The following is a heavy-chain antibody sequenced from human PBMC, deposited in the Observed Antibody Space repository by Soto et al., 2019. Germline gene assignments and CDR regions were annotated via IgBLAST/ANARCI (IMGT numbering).Heavy chain of an antibody. CDR1: GDSVSSNSAA. J-gene: IGHJ6*02. V-gene: IGHV6-1*01. Sequence: SQTLSLTCAISGDSVSSNSAAWNWIRQSPSRGLEWLGRTYYRSKWYNDYAVSVKSRITINPDTSKNQFSLQLNSVTPEDTAVYYCARVRVPGIAAAGNFFWGSRLHYYGMDVWGQGTTVTVSS. CDR3: ARVRVPGIAAAGNFFWGSRLHYYGMDV. D-gene: IGHD6-13*01. CDR2: TYYRSKWYN.